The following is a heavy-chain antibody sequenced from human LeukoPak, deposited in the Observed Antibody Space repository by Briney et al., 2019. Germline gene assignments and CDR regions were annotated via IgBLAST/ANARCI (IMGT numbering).Heavy chain of an antibody. CDR3: ARLGDLEPYYFDY. V-gene: IGHV4-4*07. D-gene: IGHD1-26*01. J-gene: IGHJ4*02. CDR2: IYTSGST. Sequence: SETLSLTCTVSGGSIGSYYWSWIRQPAGKGLEWIGRIYTSGSTNYNPSLKSRVTMSVDTSKNQFSLKLSSVTAADTAVYYCARLGDLEPYYFDYWGQGTLVTVSS. CDR1: GGSIGSYY.